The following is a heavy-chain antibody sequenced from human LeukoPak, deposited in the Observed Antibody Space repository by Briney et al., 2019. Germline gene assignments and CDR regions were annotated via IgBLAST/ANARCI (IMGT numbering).Heavy chain of an antibody. CDR1: GFTFSSYS. CDR3: ARAHCSGGSCYSFDY. Sequence: GGSLRLSCAPSGFTFSSYSMNWVRQAPGKGLEWVSSISSSSSYIYYADSVKGRFTISRDNAKNSLYLQMNSLRAEDTAVYYCARAHCSGGSCYSFDYWGQGTLVTVSS. V-gene: IGHV3-21*01. D-gene: IGHD2-15*01. CDR2: ISSSSSYI. J-gene: IGHJ4*02.